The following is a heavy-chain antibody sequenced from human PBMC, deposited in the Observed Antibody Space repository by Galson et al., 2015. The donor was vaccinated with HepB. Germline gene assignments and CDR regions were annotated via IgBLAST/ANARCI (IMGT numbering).Heavy chain of an antibody. V-gene: IGHV3-7*03. Sequence: SLRLSCAASGFNFSRYWMSWVRQAPGKGLGWVANINQDGSEKYYVDSVEGRFTISRDNAKNSMKGRFTISRDNAKNSLYLQMNSLRAEDTAVYYCAREHYESSGYDYWGQGTLATVSS. CDR3: AREHYESSGYDY. CDR1: GFNFSRYW. D-gene: IGHD5-12*01. J-gene: IGHJ4*02. CDR2: INQDGSEK.